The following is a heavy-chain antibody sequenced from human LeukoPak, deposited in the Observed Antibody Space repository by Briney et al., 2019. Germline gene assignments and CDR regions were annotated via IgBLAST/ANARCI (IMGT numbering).Heavy chain of an antibody. CDR1: GGSFSGYY. CDR2: INHSGST. D-gene: IGHD3-10*01. V-gene: IGHV4-34*01. CDR3: ARDRSDSTTRFFDY. Sequence: TSETLSLTCAVYGGSFSGYYWSWIRQPPGKGLEWIGEINHSGSTNYNPSLKSRVTISVDTSKNQFSLKLNSVTAADTAVYYCARDRSDSTTRFFDYWGQGTLVTVSS. J-gene: IGHJ4*02.